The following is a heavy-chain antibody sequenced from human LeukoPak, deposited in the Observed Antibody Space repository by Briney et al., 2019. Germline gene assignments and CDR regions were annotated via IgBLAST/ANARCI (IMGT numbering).Heavy chain of an antibody. CDR1: GGSISSGGYY. Sequence: SQTLSLTCTVSGGSISSGGYYWNWIRQHPGKGLEWIGCIYYSGSTYYNPSLKSRVTISVDTSKNQFSLKLSSVTAADTAVYYCAREGATVTTNRGFDYWGQGTLVTVSS. J-gene: IGHJ4*02. CDR3: AREGATVTTNRGFDY. CDR2: IYYSGST. V-gene: IGHV4-31*03. D-gene: IGHD4-17*01.